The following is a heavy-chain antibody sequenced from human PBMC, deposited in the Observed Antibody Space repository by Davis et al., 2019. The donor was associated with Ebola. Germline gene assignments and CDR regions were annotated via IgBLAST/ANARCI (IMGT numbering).Heavy chain of an antibody. CDR2: MNPSSGNT. CDR1: GYTFTTYD. V-gene: IGHV1-8*03. Sequence: ASVPVSYKASGYTFTTYDINWVRQATGQGLEWLGWMNPSSGNTGYAQKFQGRVTITRDTSINTAYTELSSLTSDDTAVYYRARRQAYCTTGSCYRYRDYYMDVWGKGTTVTVSS. CDR3: ARRQAYCTTGSCYRYRDYYMDV. J-gene: IGHJ6*03. D-gene: IGHD2-2*01.